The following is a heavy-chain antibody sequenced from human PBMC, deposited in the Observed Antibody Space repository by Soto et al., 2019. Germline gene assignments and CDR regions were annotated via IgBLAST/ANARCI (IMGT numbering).Heavy chain of an antibody. Sequence: QVQLVESGGGVVQPGRSLRLSCAASGFTFSSYGMHWVRQAPGKGLEWVAVISYDGSNKYYADSVKGRFTISRDNSKNTLYLQMNSLRAEDTAVYYCAKLYHRKWRISWYVASGMDVWGQGTTVTVSS. CDR2: ISYDGSNK. D-gene: IGHD6-13*01. CDR3: AKLYHRKWRISWYVASGMDV. J-gene: IGHJ6*02. V-gene: IGHV3-30*18. CDR1: GFTFSSYG.